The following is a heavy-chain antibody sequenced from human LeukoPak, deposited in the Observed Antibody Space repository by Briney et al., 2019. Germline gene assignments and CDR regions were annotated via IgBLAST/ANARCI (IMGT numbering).Heavy chain of an antibody. J-gene: IGHJ6*02. V-gene: IGHV3-53*05. CDR3: ARDALMVYADYYYGMDV. Sequence: GGSLRLSCAASGFTVSSNYMSWVRQAPGKGLEWVSVIYSGGSTYYADSVKGRFTISRDNSKNTLYLQMNSLRAEDTAVYYCARDALMVYADYYYGMDVWGQGTTVTVSS. CDR2: IYSGGST. CDR1: GFTVSSNY. D-gene: IGHD2-8*01.